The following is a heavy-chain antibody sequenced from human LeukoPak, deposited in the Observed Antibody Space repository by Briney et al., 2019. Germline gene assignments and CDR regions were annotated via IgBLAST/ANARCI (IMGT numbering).Heavy chain of an antibody. CDR2: INAGNGNT. Sequence: ASVKVSCKASGYTFTSYAMHWVRQAPGQRLEWMGWINAGNGNTKYSQKFQGRVTITRDTSASTAYMELSSLRSEDTAVYYCAREGSSVAGLDYWGQGTLVTVSS. J-gene: IGHJ4*02. CDR3: AREGSSVAGLDY. V-gene: IGHV1-3*01. CDR1: GYTFTSYA. D-gene: IGHD6-19*01.